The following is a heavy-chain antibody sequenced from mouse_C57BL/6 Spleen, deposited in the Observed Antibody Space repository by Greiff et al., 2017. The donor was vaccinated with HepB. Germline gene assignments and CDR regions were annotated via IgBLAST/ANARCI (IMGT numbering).Heavy chain of an antibody. CDR3: AKNQRGYAMDY. CDR1: GFTFSDYG. J-gene: IGHJ4*01. Sequence: EVKLVESGGGLVKPGGSLKLSCAASGFTFSDYGMHWVRQAPEKGLEWVAYISSGSSTIYYADTVKGRFTISRDNAKNTLFLQMTSLRSEDTAMYYCAKNQRGYAMDYWGQGTSVTVSS. CDR2: ISSGSSTI. V-gene: IGHV5-17*01.